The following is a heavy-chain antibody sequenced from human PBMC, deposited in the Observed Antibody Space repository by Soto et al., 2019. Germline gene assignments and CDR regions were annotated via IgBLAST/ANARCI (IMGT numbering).Heavy chain of an antibody. CDR2: ISGSGGST. J-gene: IGHJ5*02. V-gene: IGHV3-23*01. CDR3: AKVGSDWERKDSGWIDP. Sequence: PGGSLRLSCAASGFTFSSYAMSWVRQAPGKGLEWVSAISGSGGSTYYADSVKGRFTISRDNSKNTLYLQMNSLRAEDTAVYYCAKVGSDWERKDSGWIDPRGQGTLVTVSS. CDR1: GFTFSSYA. D-gene: IGHD1-26*01.